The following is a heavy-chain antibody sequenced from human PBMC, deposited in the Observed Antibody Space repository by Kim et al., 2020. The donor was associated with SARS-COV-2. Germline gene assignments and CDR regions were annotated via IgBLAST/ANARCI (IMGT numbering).Heavy chain of an antibody. D-gene: IGHD5-12*01. CDR3: AKDGGGYSGYEFFFDY. J-gene: IGHJ4*02. CDR2: ISGSGGST. CDR1: GFTFSSYA. Sequence: GGSLRLSCAASGFTFSSYAMSWVRQAPGKGLEWVSAISGSGGSTYYADSVKGRFTISRDNSKNTLYLQMNSLRAEDTAVYYCAKDGGGYSGYEFFFDYWGQGTLVTVSS. V-gene: IGHV3-23*01.